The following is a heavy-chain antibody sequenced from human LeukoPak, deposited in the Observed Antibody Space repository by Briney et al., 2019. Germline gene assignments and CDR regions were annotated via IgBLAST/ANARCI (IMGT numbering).Heavy chain of an antibody. Sequence: ASVKVSCKASGYTFTSYYMHWVRQAPGQGLEWMGIINPSGGSTSYAQKFQGRVTMTRDTSTSTVYMELSSLRSEDTAVYYCARDPTEYYYDSSGYLDYRGQGTLVTVSS. V-gene: IGHV1-46*01. J-gene: IGHJ4*02. CDR3: ARDPTEYYYDSSGYLDY. CDR2: INPSGGST. D-gene: IGHD3-22*01. CDR1: GYTFTSYY.